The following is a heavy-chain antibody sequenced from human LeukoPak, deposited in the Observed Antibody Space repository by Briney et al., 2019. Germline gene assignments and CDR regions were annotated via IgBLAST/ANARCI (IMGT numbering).Heavy chain of an antibody. CDR3: ARGRTRYFDY. V-gene: IGHV3-48*01. J-gene: IGHJ4*02. CDR2: ISSGSYTI. D-gene: IGHD1/OR15-1a*01. CDR1: GFTFSTYS. Sequence: GGSLRLSCAASGFTFSTYSMNWVRQAPGKGLEWVSYISSGSYTIYYADSVKGRFTISRDNAKNSLYLQMNSLRGEDTAVYYCARGRTRYFDYWGQGTLVTVSS.